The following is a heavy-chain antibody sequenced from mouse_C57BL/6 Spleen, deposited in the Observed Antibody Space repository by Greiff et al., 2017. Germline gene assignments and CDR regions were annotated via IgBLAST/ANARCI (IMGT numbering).Heavy chain of an antibody. CDR1: GYTFTDYE. V-gene: IGHV1-15*01. CDR3: TNYGSPYFDY. D-gene: IGHD1-1*01. J-gene: IGHJ2*01. Sequence: QVQLQQSGPELVKPGASVTLSCKASGYTFTDYEMHWVKQTPVHGLEWIGAIDPETGGTAYNQKFKGKAILTADKSSSTAYLELRSLTSEDSAVYYCTNYGSPYFDYWGQGTTLTVSS. CDR2: IDPETGGT.